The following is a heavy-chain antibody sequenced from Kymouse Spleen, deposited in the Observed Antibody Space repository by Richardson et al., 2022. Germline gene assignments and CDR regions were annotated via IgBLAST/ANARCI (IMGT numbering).Heavy chain of an antibody. Sequence: QVQLQQWGAGLLKPSETLSLTCAVYGGSFSGYYWSWIRQPPGKGLEWIGEINHSGSTNYNPSLKSRVTISVDTSKNQFSLKLSSVTAADTAVYYCARGLTMVRGVIPGYYYGMDVWGQGTTVTVSS. D-gene: IGHD3-10*01. CDR2: INHSGST. CDR1: GGSFSGYY. CDR3: ARGLTMVRGVIPGYYYGMDV. V-gene: IGHV4-34*01. J-gene: IGHJ6*02.